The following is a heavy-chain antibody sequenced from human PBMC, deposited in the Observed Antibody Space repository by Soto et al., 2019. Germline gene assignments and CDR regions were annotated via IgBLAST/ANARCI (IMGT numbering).Heavy chain of an antibody. J-gene: IGHJ5*02. V-gene: IGHV3-66*01. CDR2: IYSGGST. CDR3: ARGLRGRQSWFDP. Sequence: GGSLRLSCAASGFTVSSNYMSWVRQAPGKGLEWVSVIYSGGSTYYADSVKGRFTISRDNSKNTLYLQMNSLRAEDTAVYYCARGLRGRQSWFDPWGQGTLVTVSS. D-gene: IGHD4-17*01. CDR1: GFTVSSNY.